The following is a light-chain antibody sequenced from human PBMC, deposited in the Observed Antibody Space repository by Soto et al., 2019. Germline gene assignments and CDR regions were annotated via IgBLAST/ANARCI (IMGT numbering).Light chain of an antibody. CDR3: QQYNSYYT. CDR1: QSISSW. V-gene: IGKV1-5*03. J-gene: IGKJ2*01. Sequence: DIQMTQSPSTLSPSVGDRVTITCRASQSISSWLAWYQQKPGKAPKLLIYKASSLQSGVPSRFSGSGSGTEFTLTISILQHDDFTTYYLQQYNSYYTFGQGTK. CDR2: KAS.